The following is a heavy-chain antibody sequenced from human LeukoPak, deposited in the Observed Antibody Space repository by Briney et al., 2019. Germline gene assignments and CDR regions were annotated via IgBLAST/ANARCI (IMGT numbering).Heavy chain of an antibody. CDR3: ARNLEESSGTSDY. J-gene: IGHJ4*02. Sequence: ASVKVSCTASGYTFTGYHMHWVRQAPGQGLEWMGWINPNIGGTNYAQKFQGRVTMTRDTSISTAYMELSRLRSDDTAVYYCARNLEESSGTSDYWGQGTLVTVSS. V-gene: IGHV1-2*02. CDR2: INPNIGGT. D-gene: IGHD3-22*01. CDR1: GYTFTGYH.